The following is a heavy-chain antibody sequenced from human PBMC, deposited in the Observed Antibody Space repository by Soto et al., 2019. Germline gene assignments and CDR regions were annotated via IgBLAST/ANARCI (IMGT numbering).Heavy chain of an antibody. CDR2: IYPGDSET. D-gene: IGHD2-21*02. Sequence: EVQLVQSGAEVQKPGESLKISCKGSGYSFTSYWIVWVRQMPGKGLEWMGYIYPGDSETSYSPSLHGLGTMSADKSTCTAYLQWSRLKASDTAMYYCARRSYCDGDCTRSPYDYYGMDVGGQATTVTVSS. CDR1: GYSFTSYW. V-gene: IGHV5-51*01. CDR3: ARRSYCDGDCTRSPYDYYGMDV. J-gene: IGHJ6*02.